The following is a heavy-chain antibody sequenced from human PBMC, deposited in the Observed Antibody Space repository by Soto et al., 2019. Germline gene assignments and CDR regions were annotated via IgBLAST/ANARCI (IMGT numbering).Heavy chain of an antibody. CDR2: IIPILGIA. CDR3: ARADDLYGDYAAP. J-gene: IGHJ5*02. Sequence: SVKVSCTSSGGTFSSYTISWVRQAPGQGLEWMGRIIPILGIANYAQKFQGRVTITADKSTSTAYMELSSLRSEDTAVYYCARADDLYGDYAAPWGQGTLVTVSS. CDR1: GGTFSSYT. D-gene: IGHD4-17*01. V-gene: IGHV1-69*02.